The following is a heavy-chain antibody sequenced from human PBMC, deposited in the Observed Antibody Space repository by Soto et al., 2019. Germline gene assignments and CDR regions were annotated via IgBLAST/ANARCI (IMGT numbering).Heavy chain of an antibody. V-gene: IGHV3-23*01. CDR1: GFTFSNYA. Sequence: EVQLLESGGGLVQPGGSLRLSCAASGFTFSNYAMSWVRQAPGRGLEWVSAISRSGTTYYADSVRGRFTISRDHSKKTLALQTSSLRAEDTAVYYCAQGSHHCSSSGFNFLYWGQGTLVTVST. CDR3: AQGSHHCSSSGFNFLY. D-gene: IGHD6-6*01. J-gene: IGHJ4*02. CDR2: ISRSGTT.